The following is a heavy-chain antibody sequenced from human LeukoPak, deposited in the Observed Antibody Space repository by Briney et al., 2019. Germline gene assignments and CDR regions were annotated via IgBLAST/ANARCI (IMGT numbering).Heavy chain of an antibody. Sequence: GRSLRLSCTGSGFTFGDYAMGWVRQAPGKGLEWVGFIRSKAYGGTTEYAASVKGRFTISRDDSKSIAYLQMNSLKTEDTAVYYCTRSTPYYYDSSGYYQNFVYWGQGTLVTVSS. J-gene: IGHJ4*02. CDR3: TRSTPYYYDSSGYYQNFVY. D-gene: IGHD3-22*01. V-gene: IGHV3-49*04. CDR2: IRSKAYGGTT. CDR1: GFTFGDYA.